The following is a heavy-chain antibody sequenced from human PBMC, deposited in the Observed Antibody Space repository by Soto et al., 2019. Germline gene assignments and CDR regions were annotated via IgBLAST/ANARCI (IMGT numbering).Heavy chain of an antibody. CDR3: ARVKQTRGAYHSPFDY. Sequence: QVQLVESGGGVVQPGRSLRLSCTPSGFIFSSYGMHWVRQAPGKGLEWLAVIRYDGSRKYYADSVKGRFTISRDNSENTMFLQMNSLRDEDTAVYYCARVKQTRGAYHSPFDYWGQGTLVTVSS. CDR1: GFIFSSYG. D-gene: IGHD3-16*01. J-gene: IGHJ4*02. V-gene: IGHV3-33*01. CDR2: IRYDGSRK.